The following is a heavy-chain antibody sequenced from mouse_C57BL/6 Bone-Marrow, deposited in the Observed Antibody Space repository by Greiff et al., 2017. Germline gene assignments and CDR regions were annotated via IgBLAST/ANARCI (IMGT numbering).Heavy chain of an antibody. D-gene: IGHD3-2*02. J-gene: IGHJ4*01. CDR1: GFTFSSYA. V-gene: IGHV5-9-1*02. Sequence: EVKLVESGEGLVKPGGSLKLSCAASGFTFSSYAMSWVRQTPEKRLEWVAYISSGGDYIYYADTVKGRFTISRDNARNTLYLQISSLKSEDTSMYYCTRRGQLRLYYYAMDYWGQGTSVTVSS. CDR2: ISSGGDYI. CDR3: TRRGQLRLYYYAMDY.